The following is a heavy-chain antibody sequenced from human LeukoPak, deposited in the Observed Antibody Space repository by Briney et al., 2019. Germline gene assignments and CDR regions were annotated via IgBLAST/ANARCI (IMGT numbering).Heavy chain of an antibody. CDR1: GYTFTSYG. CDR2: ISAYNGNT. Sequence: APVKVSCKASGYTFTSYGISWVRQAPGQGLEWMGWISAYNGNTNYAQKLQGRVTMTTDTSTSTAYMELRSLRSDDTAVYYCAREARTAAGTVPDYWGQGTLVTVSS. V-gene: IGHV1-18*01. J-gene: IGHJ4*02. CDR3: AREARTAAGTVPDY. D-gene: IGHD6-13*01.